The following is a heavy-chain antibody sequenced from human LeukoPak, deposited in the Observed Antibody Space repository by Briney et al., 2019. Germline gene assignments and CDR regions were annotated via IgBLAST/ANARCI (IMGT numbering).Heavy chain of an antibody. V-gene: IGHV2-5*01. CDR1: GFSLSTRGVG. D-gene: IGHD6-19*01. J-gene: IGHJ4*02. CDR3: AHGSGWLYDY. Sequence: SGPTLVNPTQTLTLTRTFSGFSLSTRGVGVGWIRQPPGKALEWLALIYWNDDNRYSPSLKSRLTITKDTSKNQVVLTMTNMDPVDTARYYCAHGSGWLYDYWGQGTLVTVSS. CDR2: IYWNDDN.